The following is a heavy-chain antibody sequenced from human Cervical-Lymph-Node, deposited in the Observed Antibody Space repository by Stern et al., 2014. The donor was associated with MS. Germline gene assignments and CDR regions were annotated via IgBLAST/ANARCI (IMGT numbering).Heavy chain of an antibody. J-gene: IGHJ3*02. CDR3: ARGLLGSENAFDI. CDR2: IGAYNGIT. Sequence: VHLVESGAEVKKPGASVKVSCKASGYTFTSYGISWVRQAPGQGLEWMGWIGAYNGITNYAQKLPGRVTMTTDTSTSTAYMELRSLRSDDTAVYYCARGLLGSENAFDIWGQGTMVPGSS. D-gene: IGHD2-15*01. V-gene: IGHV1-18*01. CDR1: GYTFTSYG.